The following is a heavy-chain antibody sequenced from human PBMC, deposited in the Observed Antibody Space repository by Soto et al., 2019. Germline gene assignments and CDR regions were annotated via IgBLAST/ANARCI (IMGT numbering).Heavy chain of an antibody. D-gene: IGHD2-8*02. CDR1: GGSFSGYY. CDR3: ARDKITGLFDY. V-gene: IGHV4-34*01. CDR2: INHSGST. J-gene: IGHJ4*02. Sequence: QVQLQQWRAGLFKPSETLSLTCAVYGGSFSGYYWTWIRQPPGTGLEWIGEINHSGSTNYNPSLKSRVTISVDTSKNQFSLKLTSVTAADTAVYYCARDKITGLFDYWGQGTLVTVSS.